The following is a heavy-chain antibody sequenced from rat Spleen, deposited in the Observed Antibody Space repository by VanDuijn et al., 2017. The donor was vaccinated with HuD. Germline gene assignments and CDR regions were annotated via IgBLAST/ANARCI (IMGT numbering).Heavy chain of an antibody. CDR3: ATDLNWDRYY. J-gene: IGHJ2*01. D-gene: IGHD5-1*01. V-gene: IGHV5-25*01. CDR2: ISTGGGNT. Sequence: EVQLVESGGGLVQPGRSMKLSCAASGFTFSNYYMAWVRQAPTKGLEWVASISTGGGNTYYRDSVKGRFTISRDTAQNILYLQMNSPRSEDTATYYCATDLNWDRYYWGQGVMVTVSS. CDR1: GFTFSNYY.